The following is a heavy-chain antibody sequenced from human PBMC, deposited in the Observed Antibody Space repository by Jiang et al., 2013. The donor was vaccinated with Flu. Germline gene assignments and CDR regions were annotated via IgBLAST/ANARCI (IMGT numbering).Heavy chain of an antibody. D-gene: IGHD2-2*01. CDR1: GYSFTSYW. CDR3: ARLVVPAAMGYYYYGMDV. Sequence: SGYSFTSYWISWVRQMPGKGLEWMGRIDPSDSYTNYSPSFQGHVTISADKSISTAYLQWSSLKASDTAMYYCARLVVPAAMGYYYYGMDVWGKGTTVTVSS. J-gene: IGHJ6*04. V-gene: IGHV5-10-1*01. CDR2: IDPSDSYT.